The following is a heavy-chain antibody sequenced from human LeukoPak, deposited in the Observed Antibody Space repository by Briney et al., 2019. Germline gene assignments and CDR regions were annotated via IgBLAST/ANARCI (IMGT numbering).Heavy chain of an antibody. Sequence: GASVKVSCKVSGYTLTELSMHWVRQAPGKGLEWMGGFDPEDGETIYAQKFQGRVTMTEDTSTDTAYMELSSLRSEDTAVYYCATIAAAFNAGYWYFDLWGRGTLVTVSS. V-gene: IGHV1-24*01. CDR3: ATIAAAFNAGYWYFDL. D-gene: IGHD6-13*01. CDR1: GYTLTELS. J-gene: IGHJ2*01. CDR2: FDPEDGET.